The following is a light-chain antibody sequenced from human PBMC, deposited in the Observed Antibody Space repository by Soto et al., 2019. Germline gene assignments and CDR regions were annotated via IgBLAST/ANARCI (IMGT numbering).Light chain of an antibody. CDR3: QQYNNWPPSII. Sequence: VMTQSPATLSVSPGERVTLSCRASESVSSNLAWYQQRPGQAPRLLIYGASTRATDTPVRFRGSGSGTEFTLTISSLQSEDFAVYYCQQYNNWPPSIIFGQGTRLEI. V-gene: IGKV3-15*01. CDR1: ESVSSN. CDR2: GAS. J-gene: IGKJ5*01.